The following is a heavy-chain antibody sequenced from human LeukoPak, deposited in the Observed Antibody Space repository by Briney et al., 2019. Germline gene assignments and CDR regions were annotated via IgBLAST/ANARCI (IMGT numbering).Heavy chain of an antibody. J-gene: IGHJ4*02. CDR1: GFTFSNSG. D-gene: IGHD6-6*01. V-gene: IGHV3-23*01. Sequence: PGGSLRLSCAASGFTFSNSGMSWVRQAPGKGLEWVSAITASGDSTFYADSMKGRFTISRDNAKNTLYLQMSSLRAEDTGVYYCARALGSIVDFWGQGTLVTVSS. CDR3: ARALGSIVDF. CDR2: ITASGDST.